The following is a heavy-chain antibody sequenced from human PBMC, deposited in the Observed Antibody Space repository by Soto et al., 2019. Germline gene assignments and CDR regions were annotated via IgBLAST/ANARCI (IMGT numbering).Heavy chain of an antibody. D-gene: IGHD2-2*01. V-gene: IGHV1-18*01. J-gene: IGHJ6*03. Sequence: QVQLVQSGAEVKKPGASVKVSCKASGYTFTSYGISWVRQAPGQGLEWMGWISAYNGNTNYAQKLQCRVTMTTDTSTSTAYMELRSLRSDDTAVYYCARDLGGGVVVPAAMLGYYYYYMDVWGKGTTVTVSS. CDR1: GYTFTSYG. CDR3: ARDLGGGVVVPAAMLGYYYYYMDV. CDR2: ISAYNGNT.